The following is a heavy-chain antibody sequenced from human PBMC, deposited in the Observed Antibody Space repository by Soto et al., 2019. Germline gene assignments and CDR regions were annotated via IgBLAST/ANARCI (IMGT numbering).Heavy chain of an antibody. D-gene: IGHD5-12*01. Sequence: QVQLVESGGGVVQPGRSLRLSCAASGFTFSSYGMHWVRQAPGKGLEWVAVIWYDGSNKYYADSVKGRFTISRDNSKNMLYLQMNSLRAEDTAVYYCARERRDGYNYAFDIWGQGTMVTVSS. CDR1: GFTFSSYG. J-gene: IGHJ3*02. V-gene: IGHV3-33*01. CDR3: ARERRDGYNYAFDI. CDR2: IWYDGSNK.